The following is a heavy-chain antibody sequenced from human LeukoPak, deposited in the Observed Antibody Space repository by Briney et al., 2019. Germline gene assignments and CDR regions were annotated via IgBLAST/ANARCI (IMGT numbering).Heavy chain of an antibody. Sequence: SETLSLTCTVSGGSISSYYWSWIRQPPGKGLEWIGYIYYGGTTNYNPSLKSRVTISVDTSKNQFSLKLSSVTAADTAVYYCAGPARYFDYWGQGTLVTVSS. CDR2: IYYGGTT. V-gene: IGHV4-59*01. CDR1: GGSISSYY. J-gene: IGHJ4*02. CDR3: AGPARYFDY.